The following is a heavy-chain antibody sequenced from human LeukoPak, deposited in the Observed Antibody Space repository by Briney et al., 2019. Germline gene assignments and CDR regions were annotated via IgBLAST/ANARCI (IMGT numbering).Heavy chain of an antibody. D-gene: IGHD2-21*02. J-gene: IGHJ4*02. CDR3: ARDGVTQISQIDN. CDR2: ISSSSSYT. V-gene: IGHV3-11*05. CDR1: GFTFSDYY. Sequence: GGSLRLSCAASGFTFSDYYLSWIRQAPGKGLEWISYISSSSSYTNYADSVKGRFTISRDNAKKSLYLQMNSLRAEDTAVYYCARDGVTQISQIDNWGQGTLVTVSS.